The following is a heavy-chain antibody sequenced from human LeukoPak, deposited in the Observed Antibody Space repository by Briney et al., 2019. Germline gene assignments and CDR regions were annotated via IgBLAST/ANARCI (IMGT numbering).Heavy chain of an antibody. CDR1: GFTFSSYW. J-gene: IGHJ4*02. V-gene: IGHV3-7*03. D-gene: IGHD2-15*01. CDR3: ARTAIGSGKVYYFDY. Sequence: GSLRLSCAASGFTFSSYWMSWVRQAPGKGLEWVANIKQDGSEKYYVDSVKGRFTISRDNAKNSLYLQMNSLRAEDTAVYYCARTAIGSGKVYYFDYWGQGTLVTVSS. CDR2: IKQDGSEK.